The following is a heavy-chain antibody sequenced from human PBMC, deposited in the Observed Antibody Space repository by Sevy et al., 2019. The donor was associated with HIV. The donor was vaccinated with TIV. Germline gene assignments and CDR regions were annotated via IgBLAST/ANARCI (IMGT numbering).Heavy chain of an antibody. CDR1: GFTLSSYG. Sequence: GGSLRLSCVASGFTLSSYGMSWVRQAPGKGLEWVANIKKDGNEKNYVDSVKGRFTISRDNAKNSRYLQMNSLRAEHTAVYYCARDLFSGSYSDDYWGQGTLVTVSS. CDR2: IKKDGNEK. V-gene: IGHV3-7*01. CDR3: ARDLFSGSYSDDY. D-gene: IGHD1-26*01. J-gene: IGHJ4*02.